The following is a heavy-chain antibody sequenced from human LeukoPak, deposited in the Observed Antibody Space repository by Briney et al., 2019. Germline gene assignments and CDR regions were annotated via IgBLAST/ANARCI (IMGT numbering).Heavy chain of an antibody. J-gene: IGHJ4*02. D-gene: IGHD1-26*01. Sequence: PGRSLRLSCAASGFTFSSYGMHWVRQAPGKGLEWVAVISYDGSNKYYADSVKGRFTISRDNSKNTLCLQMNSLRAEDAAVYYCASSGSYRFDYWGQGTLVTVSS. V-gene: IGHV3-30*03. CDR1: GFTFSSYG. CDR2: ISYDGSNK. CDR3: ASSGSYRFDY.